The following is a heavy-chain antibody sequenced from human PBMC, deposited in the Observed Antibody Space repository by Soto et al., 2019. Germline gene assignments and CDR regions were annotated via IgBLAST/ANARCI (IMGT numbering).Heavy chain of an antibody. Sequence: QVHLEESGPGLVKPSQTLSLTCTVLGDSIRSGDYYWNWIRQPPGRGLEWIGYIYYSGRTYYNPSLKRRLTMSVDTSKNQFSLRLSSVIAADTAVYYCARSVGYYYYGMDVWGQGTTVIVSS. CDR1: GDSIRSGDYY. J-gene: IGHJ6*02. D-gene: IGHD1-26*01. V-gene: IGHV4-30-4*01. CDR2: IYYSGRT. CDR3: ARSVGYYYYGMDV.